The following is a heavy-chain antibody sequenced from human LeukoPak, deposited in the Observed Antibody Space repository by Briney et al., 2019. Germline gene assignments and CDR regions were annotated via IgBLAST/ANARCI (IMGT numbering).Heavy chain of an antibody. D-gene: IGHD5-18*01. V-gene: IGHV4-30-4*07. CDR1: GGSISSGGYS. J-gene: IGHJ4*02. Sequence: SETLSLTCAVSGGSISSGGYSWSWIRQPPGKGLEWIGYIYYSGSTYYNPSLKSRVTISVDTSKNQFSLKLSSVTAADTAVYYCARVDTAMANLFFDYWGQGTLVTVSS. CDR2: IYYSGST. CDR3: ARVDTAMANLFFDY.